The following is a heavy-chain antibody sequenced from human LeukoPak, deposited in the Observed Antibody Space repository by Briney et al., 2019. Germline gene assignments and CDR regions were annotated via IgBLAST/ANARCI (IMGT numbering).Heavy chain of an antibody. CDR2: IYSGGST. CDR3: AKDLSNYDILTGYYRTYSAFDI. J-gene: IGHJ3*02. CDR1: GFTVSSNY. D-gene: IGHD3-9*01. Sequence: GGSLRLSCAASGFTVSSNYMSWVRQAPGKGLEWVSVIYSGGSTYYADSVKGRFTISRDNSKNTLYLQMNSLRAEDTAVYYCAKDLSNYDILTGYYRTYSAFDIWGQGTMVTVSS. V-gene: IGHV3-53*01.